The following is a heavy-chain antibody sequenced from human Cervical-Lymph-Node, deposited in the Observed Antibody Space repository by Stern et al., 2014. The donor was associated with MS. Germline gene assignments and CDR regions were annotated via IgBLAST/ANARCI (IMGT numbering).Heavy chain of an antibody. Sequence: QMQLVQSGAEVKKPGSSVKVSCKTSGGTFNTQAINWVRQAPGQGLEWVGGIIHIFGTPNYAQKIQDRFTITADESTSTAYMDLSSLRSDDTAVYYCATPSTLIVGVMDVWGQGTTVTVSS. J-gene: IGHJ6*02. CDR2: IIHIFGTP. CDR3: ATPSTLIVGVMDV. CDR1: GGTFNTQA. D-gene: IGHD2-21*01. V-gene: IGHV1-69*01.